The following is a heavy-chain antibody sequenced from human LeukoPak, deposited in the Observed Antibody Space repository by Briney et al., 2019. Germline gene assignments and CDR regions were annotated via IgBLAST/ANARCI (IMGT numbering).Heavy chain of an antibody. CDR2: IYYSGRT. CDR3: ARDQGQWLAVDY. V-gene: IGHV4-59*01. CDR1: GGSISSYD. D-gene: IGHD6-19*01. Sequence: SETLSLTCTVSGGSISSYDWSWIRRPPGKGLEWMGYIYYSGRTNYRPSLKSRVTISVDTSKHQFSLKLSSVTAEDTAVYYCARDQGQWLAVDYWGQGTLVTVSS. J-gene: IGHJ4*02.